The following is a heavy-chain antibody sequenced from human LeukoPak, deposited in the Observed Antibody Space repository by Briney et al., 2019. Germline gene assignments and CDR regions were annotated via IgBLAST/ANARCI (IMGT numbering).Heavy chain of an antibody. V-gene: IGHV3-33*01. D-gene: IGHD3-10*01. J-gene: IGHJ3*02. Sequence: GGALRLSCAASGFTFSSYGMHWVRQAPGKGLERVAVIWYDGSDKYYADSVKGRFTISRDNSKNTLYLQMNSLRAEDTAVYYCARDKGRGAFDIWGQGTMVTVSS. CDR1: GFTFSSYG. CDR2: IWYDGSDK. CDR3: ARDKGRGAFDI.